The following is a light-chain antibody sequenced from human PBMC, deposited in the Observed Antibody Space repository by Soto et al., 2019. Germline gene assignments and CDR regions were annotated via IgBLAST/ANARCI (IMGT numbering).Light chain of an antibody. J-gene: IGKJ2*01. Sequence: VLTQSPGTLSLSPGERATLSCRASQSISSSYLAWYQKKPGQAPRLLIYGASSRATGIPERFSGSGSGTDFTLTISRLEPEDFAVYYCQQYGSSPLYTFGQRTKLEI. CDR1: QSISSSY. V-gene: IGKV3-20*01. CDR2: GAS. CDR3: QQYGSSPLYT.